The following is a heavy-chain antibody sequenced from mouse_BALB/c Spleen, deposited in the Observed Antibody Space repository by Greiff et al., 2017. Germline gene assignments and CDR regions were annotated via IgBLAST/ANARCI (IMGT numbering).Heavy chain of an antibody. V-gene: IGHV5-6-3*01. CDR2: INSNGGST. J-gene: IGHJ2*01. Sequence: EVKLVESGGGSVQPGGSLKYSCAASGFTFSSYGMSWVRQTPDKRLELVAIINSNGGSTYYPDSVKGRFTISRDNAKNTLYLQMSSLKSEDSATYYCARESYGHGFDYWGQGTTLTVSS. D-gene: IGHD1-2*01. CDR1: GFTFSSYG. CDR3: ARESYGHGFDY.